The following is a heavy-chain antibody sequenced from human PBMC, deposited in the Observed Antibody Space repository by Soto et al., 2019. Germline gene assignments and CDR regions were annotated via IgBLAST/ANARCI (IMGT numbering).Heavy chain of an antibody. V-gene: IGHV3-30*18. CDR2: ISYDGSNK. Sequence: GGSLRLSCAASGFTFSSYGMHWVRQAPGKGLEWVAVISYDGSNKYYADSVKGRFTISRDNSKNTLYLQMNSLRAEDTAVYYCAKDLRDYIWGSYRPPHYWGQGTLVTVSS. CDR1: GFTFSSYG. CDR3: AKDLRDYIWGSYRPPHY. D-gene: IGHD3-16*02. J-gene: IGHJ4*02.